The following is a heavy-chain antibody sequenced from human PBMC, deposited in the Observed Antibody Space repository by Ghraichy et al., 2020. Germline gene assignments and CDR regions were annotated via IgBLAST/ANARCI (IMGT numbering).Heavy chain of an antibody. D-gene: IGHD1-1*01. CDR3: ARIERVWTLDY. CDR1: GFRFSSHW. Sequence: LSLTCAASGFRFSSHWMSWVRRAPGKGLEWVGNIKQDGSEQYYMDSVKGRFTISRDNARNSVYLQMNNLRVEDTAVYYCARIERVWTLDYWGQGTLVTVSS. V-gene: IGHV3-7*01. J-gene: IGHJ4*02. CDR2: IKQDGSEQ.